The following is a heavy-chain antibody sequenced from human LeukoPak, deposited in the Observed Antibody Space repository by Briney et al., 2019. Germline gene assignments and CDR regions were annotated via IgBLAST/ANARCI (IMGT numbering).Heavy chain of an antibody. Sequence: GGSLRLSCAASGFTFSSYSMNWVRQAPGKGLEWVANIKQDGSEKYYVDSVKGRFTISRDNAKNSLYLQMNSLRAEDTAVYYCARDSGSGSDLDYWGQGTLVTVSS. D-gene: IGHD1-26*01. J-gene: IGHJ4*02. V-gene: IGHV3-7*01. CDR3: ARDSGSGSDLDY. CDR1: GFTFSSYS. CDR2: IKQDGSEK.